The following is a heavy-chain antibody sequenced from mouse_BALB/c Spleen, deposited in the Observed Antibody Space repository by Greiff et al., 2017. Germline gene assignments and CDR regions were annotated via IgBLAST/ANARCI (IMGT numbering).Heavy chain of an antibody. J-gene: IGHJ4*01. CDR2: ISDGGSYT. D-gene: IGHD1-1*01. CDR3: ARNYGSRYAMDY. V-gene: IGHV5-4*02. Sequence: EVHLVESGGGLVKPGGSLKLSCAASGFTFSDYYMYWVRQTPEKRLEWVATISDGGSYTYYPDSVKGRFTISRDNAKNNLYLQMSSLKSEDTAMYYCARNYGSRYAMDYWGQGTSVTVSS. CDR1: GFTFSDYY.